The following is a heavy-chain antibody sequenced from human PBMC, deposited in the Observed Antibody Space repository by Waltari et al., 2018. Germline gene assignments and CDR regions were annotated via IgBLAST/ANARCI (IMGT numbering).Heavy chain of an antibody. CDR2: IYYSGST. CDR3: ARNGMQYQLLSPFDY. J-gene: IGHJ4*02. V-gene: IGHV4-39*01. CDR1: GGSISSSSYY. D-gene: IGHD2-2*01. Sequence: QLQLQESGPGLVKPSETLSLTCTVSGGSISSSSYYWGWIRQPPGKGLEWIGSIYYSGSTYYNPSLKSRVTISVDTSKNQFSLKLSSVTAADTAVYYCARNGMQYQLLSPFDYWGQGTLVTVSS.